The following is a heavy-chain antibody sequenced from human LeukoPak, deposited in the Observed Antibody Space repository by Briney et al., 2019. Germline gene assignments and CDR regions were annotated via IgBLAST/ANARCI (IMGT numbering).Heavy chain of an antibody. D-gene: IGHD1-20*01. CDR1: GYTFTSYD. J-gene: IGHJ6*03. CDR3: ARGSDLTRSPDYYCYYYMDV. CDR2: MNPNRGNT. V-gene: IGHV1-8*01. Sequence: GASVKLSCKASGYTFTSYDINWVRQATGQGLEWMGWMNPNRGNTGYAQKFQGRVTMTRNTSISTAYMELSSLRSEDTAVYYCARGSDLTRSPDYYCYYYMDVCGKGTTVTVSS.